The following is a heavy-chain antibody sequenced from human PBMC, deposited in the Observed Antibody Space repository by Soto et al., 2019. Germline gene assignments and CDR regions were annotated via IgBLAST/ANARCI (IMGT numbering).Heavy chain of an antibody. V-gene: IGHV3-30*18. J-gene: IGHJ3*02. CDR2: ISYDGSNK. D-gene: IGHD2-15*01. CDR1: GFTFSSYG. Sequence: QVQLVESGGDVVQPGRSLRLSCAASGFTFSSYGMHWVRQAPGKGLEWVAVISYDGSNKYYADSVKGRFTISRDNSKNTLYLQMNSLRAEDTAVYYCANLKVAATVDAFDIWGQGTMVTVSS. CDR3: ANLKVAATVDAFDI.